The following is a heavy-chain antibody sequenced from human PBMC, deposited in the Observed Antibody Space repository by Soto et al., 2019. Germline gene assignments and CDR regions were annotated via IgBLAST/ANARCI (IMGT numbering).Heavy chain of an antibody. CDR2: IIPLFGTT. Sequence: QVQVVQSGVEVRRPGSSVKVSFKASGDTFKNCVISWVRQAPGQGLEWMGGIIPLFGTTDFAQRFQGSLTITTDESTTTAYMELSRLRSEDTATYYCAAELGFGNLSVVWGQGTTVIVSS. CDR3: AAELGFGNLSVV. D-gene: IGHD3-10*01. CDR1: GDTFKNCV. V-gene: IGHV1-69*01. J-gene: IGHJ6*02.